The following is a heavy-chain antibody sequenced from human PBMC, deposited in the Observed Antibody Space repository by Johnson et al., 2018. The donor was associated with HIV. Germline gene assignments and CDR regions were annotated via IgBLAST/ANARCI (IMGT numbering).Heavy chain of an antibody. J-gene: IGHJ3*02. CDR2: IWYDGSNK. CDR3: AKDLFTEREDDVFDI. Sequence: QVQLVESGGGVVQPGRSLRLSCAASGFTFSGYAMHWVRQAPGKGLEWVAVIWYDGSNKYYADSVKGRFTISRDNSKNTLYLQMNSLRAEDTAVYYCAKDLFTEREDDVFDIWGQGTMVTVSS. D-gene: IGHD1-26*01. V-gene: IGHV3-33*06. CDR1: GFTFSGYA.